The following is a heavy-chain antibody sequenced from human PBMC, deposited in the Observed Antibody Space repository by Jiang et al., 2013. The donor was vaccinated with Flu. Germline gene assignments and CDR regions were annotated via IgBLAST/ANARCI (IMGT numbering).Heavy chain of an antibody. Sequence: KPTQTLTLTCTFSGFSLSTSGVGVGWIRQPPGKALEWLALIYWDDDKRYSPSLKSRLTITKDTSKNQVVLTMTNMDPVDTATYYCTHSPIPLPRIYFDYWGQGTLVTVSS. V-gene: IGHV2-5*02. J-gene: IGHJ4*02. CDR3: THSPIPLPRIYFDY. D-gene: IGHD2-15*01. CDR2: IYWDDDK. CDR1: GFSLSTSGVG.